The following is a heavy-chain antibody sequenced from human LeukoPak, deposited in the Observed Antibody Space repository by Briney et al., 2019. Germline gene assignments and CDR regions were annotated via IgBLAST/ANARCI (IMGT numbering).Heavy chain of an antibody. CDR3: ARGAGWWDY. D-gene: IGHD2-15*01. Sequence: SETLSLTCAVYGGSFSGYYWSWIRQPPGKGLERIGEINHSGSTNYNPSLKSRVTISVDTSKNQFSLTLTSVTAADTAVYYCARGAGWWDYWGQGTLVTVSS. CDR1: GGSFSGYY. J-gene: IGHJ4*02. V-gene: IGHV4-34*01. CDR2: INHSGST.